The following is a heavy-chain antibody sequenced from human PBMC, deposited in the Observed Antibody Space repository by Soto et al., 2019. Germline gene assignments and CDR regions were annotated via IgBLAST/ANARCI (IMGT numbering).Heavy chain of an antibody. D-gene: IGHD6-25*01. J-gene: IGHJ2*01. V-gene: IGHV1-3*04. CDR2: INTDSGTT. Sequence: QVQVVQSGAEVKKPGASVRLSCKTSGYSFTSCALHWVRQAPGQGFEWMGWINTDSGTTKYSQKFQGRVTITRDASASTAYMELRSLSSEDTTIYYCVRDRAADWYLDLWGRGTRVTVSS. CDR3: VRDRAADWYLDL. CDR1: GYSFTSCA.